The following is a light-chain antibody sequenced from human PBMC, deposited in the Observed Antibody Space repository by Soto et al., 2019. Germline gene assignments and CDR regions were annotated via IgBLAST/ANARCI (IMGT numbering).Light chain of an antibody. CDR3: QQYGGSRWT. Sequence: EIVLTKSPSTLSSSPGERATLSCRASQSVSSYLAWYQQKPGQAPRLLIYDASNRATGIPARFSGSGSGTDFTLTISRLDPEDFAVYYCQQYGGSRWTFGQGTKVDIK. CDR1: QSVSSY. V-gene: IGKV3-11*01. CDR2: DAS. J-gene: IGKJ1*01.